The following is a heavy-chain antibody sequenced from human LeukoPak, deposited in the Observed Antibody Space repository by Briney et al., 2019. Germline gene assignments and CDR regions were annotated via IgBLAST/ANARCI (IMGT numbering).Heavy chain of an antibody. V-gene: IGHV3-9*01. CDR1: GLTFDDYA. CDR3: AKDEGYSSGWYGPGN. Sequence: GGSLRLSCAASGLTFDDYAMHWVRQAPGKGLEWVSGISWNSGSIGYADSVKGRFTISRDNAKNSLYLQMNSLRAEDTALYYCAKDEGYSSGWYGPGNWGQGTLVTVSS. D-gene: IGHD6-19*01. CDR2: ISWNSGSI. J-gene: IGHJ4*02.